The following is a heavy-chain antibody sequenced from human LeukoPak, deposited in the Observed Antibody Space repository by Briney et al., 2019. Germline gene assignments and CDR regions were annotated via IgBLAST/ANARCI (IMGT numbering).Heavy chain of an antibody. D-gene: IGHD4-11*01. CDR1: GGSFSGYY. V-gene: IGHV4-34*01. CDR2: INHSGST. Sequence: SETLSLTCAVYGGSFSGYYWSWIRQPPGKGLEWIGEINHSGSTNYNTSLKSRVTISVDTSKIQFSLKLSSVTAADTAVYYCARTARLQFFVGRPWLDIWGQGTMVTVSS. CDR3: ARTARLQFFVGRPWLDI. J-gene: IGHJ3*02.